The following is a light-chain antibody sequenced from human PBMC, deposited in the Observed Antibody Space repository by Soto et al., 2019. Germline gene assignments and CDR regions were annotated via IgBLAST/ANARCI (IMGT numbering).Light chain of an antibody. J-gene: IGKJ1*01. Sequence: EIVMTQSPVTLSVSPGERAALSCRASQSVSDNLAWYQQKPGQAPRLLIYGTSTRATGIPARFSGSGSGTEFTLTINSLQSEDFAVYYCQQYNNWPMWTFGQGTKVDI. CDR1: QSVSDN. CDR2: GTS. V-gene: IGKV3-15*01. CDR3: QQYNNWPMWT.